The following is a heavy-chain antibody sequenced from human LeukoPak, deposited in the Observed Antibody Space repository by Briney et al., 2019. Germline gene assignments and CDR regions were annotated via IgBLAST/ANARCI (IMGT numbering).Heavy chain of an antibody. CDR1: GHTFTSYD. D-gene: IGHD2-2*01. Sequence: ASVKVSCKASGHTFTSYDINWVRQATGQGLEWMGWMNPNSGNTGYAQKFQGRVTITRNTSISTAYMELSSLRSEDTAVYYCARPAFGDAFDIWGQGTMVTVSS. CDR3: ARPAFGDAFDI. CDR2: MNPNSGNT. V-gene: IGHV1-8*02. J-gene: IGHJ3*02.